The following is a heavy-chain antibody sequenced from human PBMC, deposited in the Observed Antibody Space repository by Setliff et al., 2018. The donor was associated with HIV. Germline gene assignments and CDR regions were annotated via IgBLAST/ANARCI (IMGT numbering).Heavy chain of an antibody. Sequence: PSETLSLTCAVYGGSFSGYYWSWIRQPPGKGLEWIGEINHSGSTNYNPSLKSRVTISVETSKNQFSLKLSSVTAADTAVYYCARRRWELLKRGAAFDIWGQGTMVTVSS. CDR3: ARRRWELLKRGAAFDI. CDR1: GGSFSGYY. J-gene: IGHJ3*02. CDR2: INHSGST. D-gene: IGHD1-26*01. V-gene: IGHV4-34*01.